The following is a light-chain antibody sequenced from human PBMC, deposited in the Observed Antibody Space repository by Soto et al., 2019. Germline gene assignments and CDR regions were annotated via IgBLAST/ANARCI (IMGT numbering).Light chain of an antibody. J-gene: IGLJ2*01. CDR2: EVS. Sequence: QSALTQPASVSGSPGQSITISCTGTSSDVGSFPYVSWYQHHPGSAPKLMIYEVSDRPAGVSDRFSGPKSGNTASLTISGLQSEDEAYYYCSSFTTTTTNVIFGGGTKLTVL. CDR1: SSDVGSFPY. V-gene: IGLV2-14*01. CDR3: SSFTTTTTNVI.